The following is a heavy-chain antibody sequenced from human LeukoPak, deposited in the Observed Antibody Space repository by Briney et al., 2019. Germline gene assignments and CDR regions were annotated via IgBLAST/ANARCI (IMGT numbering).Heavy chain of an antibody. CDR3: ARVLMVRGVIAHDY. D-gene: IGHD3-10*01. CDR2: INHRGSN. Sequence: SEPLSLTCGVCGRSFNVYYWSGIRQPTGKGLEWIGEINHRGSNIQNPSLKRRVTISVDTSKNQFSLKLSSVTTAHQAVYYCARVLMVRGVIAHDYWGQGALVTVSS. CDR1: GRSFNVYY. V-gene: IGHV4-34*01. J-gene: IGHJ4*02.